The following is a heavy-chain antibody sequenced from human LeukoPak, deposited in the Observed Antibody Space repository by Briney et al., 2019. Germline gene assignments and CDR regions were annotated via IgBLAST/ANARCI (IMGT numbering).Heavy chain of an antibody. V-gene: IGHV1-2*02. CDR1: GYTFTGYY. CDR3: ARDHQLPLLGWFDP. J-gene: IGHJ5*02. D-gene: IGHD2-2*01. CDR2: INPNSGGT. Sequence: GASVKVSCKASGYTFTGYYVHWVRQAPGQGLEWMGWINPNSGGTNYAQKFQGRVTMTRDTSISTAYMDLSRLRSDDTAVYYCARDHQLPLLGWFDPWGQGTLVTVSS.